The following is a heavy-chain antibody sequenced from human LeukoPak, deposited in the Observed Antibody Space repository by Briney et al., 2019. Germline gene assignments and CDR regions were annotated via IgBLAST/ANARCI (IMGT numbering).Heavy chain of an antibody. Sequence: PSETLSLTCTVSGGSISSSYYYWGWIRQPPGKGLEWIGSIYYSGSTYYNPSLKSRVTISVDTSKNQFSLKLRSVTAADTAVYYCARVARQWQRYYFDYWGQGTLVTVSS. CDR1: GGSISSSYYY. CDR2: IYYSGST. J-gene: IGHJ4*02. V-gene: IGHV4-39*01. D-gene: IGHD6-19*01. CDR3: ARVARQWQRYYFDY.